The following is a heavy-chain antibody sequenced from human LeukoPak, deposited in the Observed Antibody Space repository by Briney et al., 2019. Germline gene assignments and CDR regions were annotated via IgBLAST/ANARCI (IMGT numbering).Heavy chain of an antibody. CDR2: VKQDGSER. D-gene: IGHD1-26*01. CDR1: GFIPSSYW. J-gene: IGHJ4*02. CDR3: ARDVPLMGASKTRYFDY. Sequence: PGGSLRLSCAASGFIPSSYWMSWVRQAPGKGLEWVANVKQDGSERYYGDSVKGRFTISRDNAKNSLYLQMSSLRAEDTAIYYCARDVPLMGASKTRYFDYWGQGTLVTVSS. V-gene: IGHV3-7*01.